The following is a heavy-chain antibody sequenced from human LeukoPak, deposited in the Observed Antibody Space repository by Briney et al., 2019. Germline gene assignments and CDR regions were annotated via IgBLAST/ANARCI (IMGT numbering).Heavy chain of an antibody. V-gene: IGHV3-23*01. Sequence: GGSLRLSCAASGFTFSSYAMSWVRQAPGKGLEWFSAISGSGGSTYYADSVKGRFTTSRDNSKNTLYLQMNSLRAEDTAVYYCAKPIPEHGYSYGSTDYWGQGTLVTVSS. CDR3: AKPIPEHGYSYGSTDY. CDR2: ISGSGGST. D-gene: IGHD5-18*01. CDR1: GFTFSSYA. J-gene: IGHJ4*02.